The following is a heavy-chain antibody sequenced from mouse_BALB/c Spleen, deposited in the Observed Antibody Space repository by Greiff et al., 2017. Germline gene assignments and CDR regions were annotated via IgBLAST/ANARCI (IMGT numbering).Heavy chain of an antibody. CDR1: GYTFSSYW. V-gene: IGHV1-9*01. J-gene: IGHJ4*01. CDR3: ARNYGSRGYYAMDY. CDR2: ILPGSGST. Sequence: VKVVESGAELMKPGASVKISCKATGYTFSSYWIEWVKQRPGHGLEWIGEILPGSGSTNYNEKFKGKATFTADTSSNTAYMQLSSLTSEDSAVYYCARNYGSRGYYAMDYWGQGTSVTVSS. D-gene: IGHD1-1*01.